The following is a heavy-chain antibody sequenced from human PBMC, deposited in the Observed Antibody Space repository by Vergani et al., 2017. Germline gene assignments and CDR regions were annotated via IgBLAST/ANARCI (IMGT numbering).Heavy chain of an antibody. D-gene: IGHD3-22*01. CDR3: SRHSSLPEPHFDY. CDR1: GGSISSGSYY. Sequence: QVQLQESGPGLVKPSQTLSLTCTVSGGSISSGSYYWSWIRQPAGKGLEWIGRIYTSGSTNYNPSLKSRVTISVDTSKNQFSLKLSSVTAADTAVYYCSRHSSLPEPHFDYWGQGTLVTVSS. J-gene: IGHJ4*02. V-gene: IGHV4-61*02. CDR2: IYTSGST.